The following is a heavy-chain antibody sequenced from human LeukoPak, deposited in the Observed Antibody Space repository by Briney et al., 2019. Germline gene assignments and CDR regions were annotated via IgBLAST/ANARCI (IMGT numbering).Heavy chain of an antibody. J-gene: IGHJ5*02. V-gene: IGHV4-30-4*02. D-gene: IGHD4-17*01. Sequence: SETLSLTCTVSGASIRSGDYYWSWIRQPPGKGLEWIGYIYDSGSTYYNPSLKSRITISVDTSKNQFSLKLSSVTAADTAVYYCARGATTAWFDPWGQGTLVTVSS. CDR1: GASIRSGDYY. CDR3: ARGATTAWFDP. CDR2: IYDSGST.